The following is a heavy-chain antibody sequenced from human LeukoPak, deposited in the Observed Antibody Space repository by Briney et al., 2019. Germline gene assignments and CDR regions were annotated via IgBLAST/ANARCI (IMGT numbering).Heavy chain of an antibody. CDR2: ISAYNGNT. CDR3: ARVWFGESNAFDI. D-gene: IGHD3-10*01. Sequence: ASVKVSCKASGYTFTTYGISWVRQAPGQGLEWMGWISAYNGNTNYAQNLQGRVTLTTDTSTSTAYMELRSLRSDDTAVYYCARVWFGESNAFDIWGQGTMVTVSS. CDR1: GYTFTTYG. J-gene: IGHJ3*02. V-gene: IGHV1-18*01.